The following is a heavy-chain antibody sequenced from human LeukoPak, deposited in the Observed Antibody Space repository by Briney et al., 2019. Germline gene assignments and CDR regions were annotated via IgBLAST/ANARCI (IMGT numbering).Heavy chain of an antibody. CDR3: AIRRSGLYSSGWYAVGY. CDR2: MNPNSGNT. J-gene: IGHJ4*02. V-gene: IGHV1-8*01. D-gene: IGHD6-19*01. CDR1: VYTFTSYD. Sequence: ATVKVSCKASVYTFTSYDINWVRQATGQGLEWMGWMNPNSGNTGYAQKFQGRVTMTRNTSISTAYMELSSLRSEDTAVYYCAIRRSGLYSSGWYAVGYWGQGTLVTVS.